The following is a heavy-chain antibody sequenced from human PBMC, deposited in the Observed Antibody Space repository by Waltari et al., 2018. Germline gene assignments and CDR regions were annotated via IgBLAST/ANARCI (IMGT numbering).Heavy chain of an antibody. J-gene: IGHJ6*02. Sequence: QVQLVQSGAEVRKPGSSVKVSCKASGGSFDTYAYHWVRMAPGQGFEWMGGTVPVFETANYGQKFRGRVTISADESTSTVNMELKSLRSGDTAVYYCARGSSSGWYRRNDDSGLDVWGQGTAVTVSS. D-gene: IGHD6-19*01. CDR2: TVPVFETA. CDR1: GGSFDTYA. V-gene: IGHV1-69*01. CDR3: ARGSSSGWYRRNDDSGLDV.